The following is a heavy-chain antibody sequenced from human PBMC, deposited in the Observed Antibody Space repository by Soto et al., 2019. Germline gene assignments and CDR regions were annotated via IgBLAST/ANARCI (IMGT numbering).Heavy chain of an antibody. D-gene: IGHD6-19*01. J-gene: IGHJ4*02. CDR1: GYTFTSYG. V-gene: IGHV1-18*01. Sequence: QVQLVQSGAEVKKPGASVKVSCKASGYTFTSYGISWVRQAPGQGLEWMGWISAYNGNTNYAQKLQGRGTMTTDTSTSTAYMELRSLRSDDTAVYCCARSWHDVGFLSSGWYAGINDYWGQGTLVTVSS. CDR3: ARSWHDVGFLSSGWYAGINDY. CDR2: ISAYNGNT.